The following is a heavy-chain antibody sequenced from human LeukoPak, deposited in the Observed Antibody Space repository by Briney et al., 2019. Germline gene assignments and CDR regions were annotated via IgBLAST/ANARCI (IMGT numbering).Heavy chain of an antibody. CDR3: ATALGGYSSSWPRAPRQPFDY. CDR2: ISAYNGNT. J-gene: IGHJ4*02. Sequence: ASVKVSCKASGYTFTSYGISWVRQAPGQGLEWMGWISAYNGNTNYAQKLQGRVTMTTDTSTSTAYMELGSLRSEDTAVYYCATALGGYSSSWPRAPRQPFDYWGQGTLVTVSS. V-gene: IGHV1-18*01. CDR1: GYTFTSYG. D-gene: IGHD6-13*01.